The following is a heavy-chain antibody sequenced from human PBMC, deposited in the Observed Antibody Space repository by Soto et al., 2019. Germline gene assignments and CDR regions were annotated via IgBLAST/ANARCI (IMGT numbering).Heavy chain of an antibody. V-gene: IGHV4-39*01. CDR1: GDLISGSAYY. D-gene: IGHD3-22*01. Sequence: PSETLSLTCTVSGDLISGSAYYWGWIRQPPGKGLEWIGSIYYRGSTYSNSSLKSRVTISVDTSKNQFSLRLSSVTAADTAVYYCARHVIPFVYYDSSGRWRASDFSYQGIMVTVSS. CDR3: ARHVIPFVYYDSSGRWRASDF. CDR2: IYYRGST. J-gene: IGHJ3*01.